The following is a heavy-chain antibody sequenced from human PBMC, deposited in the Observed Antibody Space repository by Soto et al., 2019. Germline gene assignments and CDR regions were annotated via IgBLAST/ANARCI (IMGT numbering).Heavy chain of an antibody. Sequence: GGSLRLSCAASGFTFSSYGMHWVRQAPGKGLEWVAVISHDGSNKYYADSVKGRFTISRDNSKNTLYLQMNSLRAEDTAVYYCAKGRGAVTTGRAFDIWGQGTMVTVSS. CDR2: ISHDGSNK. D-gene: IGHD4-17*01. CDR1: GFTFSSYG. J-gene: IGHJ3*02. CDR3: AKGRGAVTTGRAFDI. V-gene: IGHV3-30*18.